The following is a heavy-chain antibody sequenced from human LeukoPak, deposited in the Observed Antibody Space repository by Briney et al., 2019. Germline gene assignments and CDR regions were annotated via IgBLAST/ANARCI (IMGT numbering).Heavy chain of an antibody. CDR2: IIPIFGTA. CDR1: GGTFSSYA. V-gene: IGHV1-69*05. J-gene: IGHJ1*01. Sequence: AASVKVSCKASGGTFSSYAISWVRQAPGQGLEWMGGIIPIFGTANYAQKFQGRVTITTDESTSTAYMELSSLRSEDTAVYYCARGSSSAEYFQRWGQGTLVTVSS. CDR3: ARGSSSAEYFQR. D-gene: IGHD6-6*01.